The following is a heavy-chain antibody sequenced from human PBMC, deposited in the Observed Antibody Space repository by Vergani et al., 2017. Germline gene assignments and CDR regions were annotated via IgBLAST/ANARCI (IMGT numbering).Heavy chain of an antibody. CDR2: INHSGST. Sequence: QVQLQQWGAGLLKPSETLSLTCAVYGGSFSGYYWSWIRQPPGKGLEWIGEINHSGSTNYNPSLKSRVTISVDTSKNQFSLKLSSVTAADTAVYYCARGFRVGYQLLPFDSWGHGILVTVSS. CDR1: GGSFSGYY. D-gene: IGHD2-2*01. V-gene: IGHV4-34*01. CDR3: ARGFRVGYQLLPFDS. J-gene: IGHJ4*01.